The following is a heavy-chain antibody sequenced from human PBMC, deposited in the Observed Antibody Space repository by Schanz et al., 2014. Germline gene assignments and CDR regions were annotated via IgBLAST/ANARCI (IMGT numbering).Heavy chain of an antibody. CDR2: IKEDGSVK. CDR3: VSDELLWFGEVLSLDY. D-gene: IGHD3-10*01. Sequence: EVQLVQSGGGLVQPGGSLRLSCASSGFSFTTYAMSWVRQAPGKGLEWVANIKEDGSVKDYVDSVKGRFTISRDNSNKTVDLQMNSLRAEDTALYYCVSDELLWFGEVLSLDYWGQGALVTVSS. CDR1: GFSFTTYA. J-gene: IGHJ4*02. V-gene: IGHV3-7*05.